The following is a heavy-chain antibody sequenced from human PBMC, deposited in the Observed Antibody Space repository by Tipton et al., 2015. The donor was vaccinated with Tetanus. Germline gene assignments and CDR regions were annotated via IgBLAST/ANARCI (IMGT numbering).Heavy chain of an antibody. CDR3: ARGVSRDWNGHYFDY. V-gene: IGHV4-59*08. J-gene: IGHJ4*02. D-gene: IGHD1-1*01. Sequence: TLSLTCTVSSGSIRNYYWSWIRQPPGTGLEWIGYVYSSGSTNYNPSLKRRVTISVDTSKNQFSLSLSSVIAADMAVYYCARGVSRDWNGHYFDYWGQGALVTVSS. CDR1: SGSIRNYY. CDR2: VYSSGST.